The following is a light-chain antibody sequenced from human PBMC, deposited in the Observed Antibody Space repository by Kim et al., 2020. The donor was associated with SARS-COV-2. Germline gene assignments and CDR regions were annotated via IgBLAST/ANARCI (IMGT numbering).Light chain of an antibody. CDR3: QAWDSSTHNYV. Sequence: TASITCSGNQLGDKYVSWNRQTPGQSPGVVIYQDNQRPSGNRERFSGTNAGNTATLTISGTQAMDETDYYCQAWDSSTHNYVFGTGTKVTV. CDR2: QDN. J-gene: IGLJ1*01. V-gene: IGLV3-1*01. CDR1: QLGDKY.